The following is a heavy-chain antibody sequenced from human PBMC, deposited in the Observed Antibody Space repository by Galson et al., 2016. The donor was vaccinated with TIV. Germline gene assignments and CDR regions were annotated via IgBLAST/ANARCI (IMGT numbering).Heavy chain of an antibody. Sequence: SLRLSCAASGFIFSNYEMNWVRQAPGKGLEWISYITSGWGHTYYAESVKGRLSISRDNTKNSLYLQMNSLRPEDTAVYYCVREAVMSFGVDVFDVWGQGTVVTVSS. D-gene: IGHD3/OR15-3a*01. CDR2: ITSGWGHT. CDR3: VREAVMSFGVDVFDV. CDR1: GFIFSNYE. J-gene: IGHJ3*01. V-gene: IGHV3-48*03.